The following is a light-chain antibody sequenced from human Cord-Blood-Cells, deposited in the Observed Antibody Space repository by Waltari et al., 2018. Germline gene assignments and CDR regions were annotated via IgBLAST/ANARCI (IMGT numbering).Light chain of an antibody. CDR3: SSYTSSSPYV. CDR1: SSDVGGYNY. V-gene: IGLV2-14*01. Sequence: QSALTQPASVSGSPGQSITISCTGTSSDVGGYNYVSWYQQHPGKAPKLMIYEVSNRPSGVSNRFSGSKSGNTASLTISGLQAEDEADSYCSSYTSSSPYVFGTGTKVTVL. CDR2: EVS. J-gene: IGLJ1*01.